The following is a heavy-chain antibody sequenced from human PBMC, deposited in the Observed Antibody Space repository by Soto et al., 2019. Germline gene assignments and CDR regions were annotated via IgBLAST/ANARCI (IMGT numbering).Heavy chain of an antibody. CDR3: ARDVVEVPYYYYGMDV. CDR1: GYTFATYG. J-gene: IGHJ6*02. V-gene: IGHV1-18*04. CDR2: INVYNGNT. D-gene: IGHD2-2*01. Sequence: ASVKVSCKTSGYTFATYGLRWVRPAPGQVLEWMGLINVYNGNTNYAQNLQGRVTMTTDTSTSTAYMELWSLKSDDTAVYYCARDVVEVPYYYYGMDVWGQGTTVTVSS.